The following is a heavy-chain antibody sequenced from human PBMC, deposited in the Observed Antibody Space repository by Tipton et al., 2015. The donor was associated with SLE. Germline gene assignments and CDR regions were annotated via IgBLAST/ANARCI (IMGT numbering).Heavy chain of an antibody. CDR2: ISHDGNNK. CDR1: GFIFTNYA. J-gene: IGHJ2*01. V-gene: IGHV3-30*04. Sequence: RSLRLSCAASGFIFTNYAVHWVRQTPGKGLEWVAMISHDGNNKYYAGSVKGRFTISRDNYRNTLYLQMDNLRTEDTAVYYCARAATPWYFDLWGRGTLVTVSS. CDR3: ARAATPWYFDL. D-gene: IGHD2-15*01.